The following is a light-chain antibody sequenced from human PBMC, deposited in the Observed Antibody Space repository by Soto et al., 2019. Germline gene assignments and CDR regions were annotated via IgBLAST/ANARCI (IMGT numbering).Light chain of an antibody. V-gene: IGKV3-20*01. CDR3: QQYGSSPLT. CDR1: QSVSSSY. J-gene: IGKJ1*01. CDR2: GAS. Sequence: EIVLTQSPGTLSLSPGERATLSCRASQSVSSSYLAWYQQKPGQAPRLLIYGASSRATGIPDRFSGSGSGTDFTLSISRLEPEDFAVYYCQQYGSSPLTFAQVTKVVIK.